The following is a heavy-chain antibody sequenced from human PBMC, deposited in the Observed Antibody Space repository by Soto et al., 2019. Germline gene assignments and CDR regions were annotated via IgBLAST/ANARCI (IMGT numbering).Heavy chain of an antibody. D-gene: IGHD6-25*01. CDR3: AQTLGLAAAGPGRFDL. CDR2: IIPLFGRA. J-gene: IGHJ2*01. CDR1: GGTFSSYA. V-gene: IGHV1-69*12. Sequence: QVQMVQSGAEVKKPGSSVKVSCKASGGTFSSYAISWVRQAPGQGLEWMGGIIPLFGRANYAQKFQGRVTITAAASTSTAYMELSSVRSEDTAVYYCAQTLGLAAAGPGRFDLWGRGTLVTVSS.